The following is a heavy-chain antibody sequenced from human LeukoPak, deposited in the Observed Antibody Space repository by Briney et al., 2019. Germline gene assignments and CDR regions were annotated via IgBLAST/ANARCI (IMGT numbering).Heavy chain of an antibody. CDR3: ARNQYYYGSGSYYNPYYYYYYGMDV. CDR1: GYTFTSYG. CDR2: ISAYNGNT. J-gene: IGHJ6*04. D-gene: IGHD3-10*01. V-gene: IGHV1-18*04. Sequence: ASVKVSCKASGYTFTSYGISWVRQAPGQGLEWMGWISAYNGNTNYAQKLQGRVTMTTDASTSTAYMELRSLRSDDTAVYYCARNQYYYGSGSYYNPYYYYYYGMDVWGKGTTVTVSP.